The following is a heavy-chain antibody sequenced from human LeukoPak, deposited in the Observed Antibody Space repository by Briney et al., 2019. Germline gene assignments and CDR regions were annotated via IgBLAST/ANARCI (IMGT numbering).Heavy chain of an antibody. CDR1: GFTFSSYA. V-gene: IGHV3-23*01. J-gene: IGHJ4*02. CDR3: AKPRVRSTSCCNFDY. Sequence: GGSLRLSCAASGFTFSSYAMSWVRQAPGKGLEWVSAISGSGGSTYYADSVKGRFTISRDNSKNTLYLQMNSLRAEDTAVYYCAKPRVRSTSCCNFDYWGQGTLVTVSS. D-gene: IGHD2-2*01. CDR2: ISGSGGST.